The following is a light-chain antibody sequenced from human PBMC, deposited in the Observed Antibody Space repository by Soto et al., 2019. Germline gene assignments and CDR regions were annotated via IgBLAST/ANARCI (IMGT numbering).Light chain of an antibody. J-gene: IGLJ2*01. CDR2: EVN. CDR3: NSYTSSSTLA. V-gene: IGLV2-14*01. CDR1: SSDVGGYNY. Sequence: QSLLTQPPSASGSPGQSVTISCTGTSSDVGGYNYVSWYQQHPGKAPKLMIYEVNNRPSGVSNRFSGSKSGNTASLTISGLQAEDEADYYCNSYTSSSTLAFGGGTKVTVL.